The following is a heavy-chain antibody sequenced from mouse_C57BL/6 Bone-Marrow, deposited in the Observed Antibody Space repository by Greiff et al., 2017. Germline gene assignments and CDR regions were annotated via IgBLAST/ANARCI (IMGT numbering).Heavy chain of an antibody. CDR1: GFNIKNTY. CDR2: IDPANGNT. CDR3: ALYYDYDEEYYFDY. J-gene: IGHJ2*01. D-gene: IGHD2-4*01. V-gene: IGHV14-3*01. Sequence: VHVKQSVAELVRPGASVKLSCTASGFNIKNTYMHWVKQRPEQGLEWIGRIDPANGNTKYAPKFQGKATITADTSSNTAYLQLSSLTSEDTAIYYCALYYDYDEEYYFDYWGQGTTLTVSS.